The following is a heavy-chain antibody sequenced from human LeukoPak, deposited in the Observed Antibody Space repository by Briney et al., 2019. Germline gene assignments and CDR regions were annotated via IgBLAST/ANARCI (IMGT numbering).Heavy chain of an antibody. CDR1: GGSISSSSYY. J-gene: IGHJ4*02. CDR3: ARRRTYYYGSGSYYIIDY. Sequence: SETLSLTCTVSGGSISSSSYYWGWIRQPPGKGLEWIGSIYYSGSTYYNPSLKSRVTISVHTSKNQFSLKLSSVTAADTAVYYCARRRTYYYGSGSYYIIDYWGQGTLVTVSS. V-gene: IGHV4-39*01. CDR2: IYYSGST. D-gene: IGHD3-10*01.